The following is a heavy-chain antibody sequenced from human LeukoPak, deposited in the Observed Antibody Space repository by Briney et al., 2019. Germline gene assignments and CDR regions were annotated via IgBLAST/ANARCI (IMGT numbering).Heavy chain of an antibody. Sequence: SETLYLTCNASGGSISSSSYYWGWIRQPPGKGLEWIGSIYYSGSTYYNPSLKSRVTISVDTSKHQFSLKLSSVTAADTAVYYCARQGWELYYFDYWGQGTLVTVSS. CDR1: GGSISSSSYY. D-gene: IGHD1-26*01. CDR3: ARQGWELYYFDY. V-gene: IGHV4-39*01. CDR2: IYYSGST. J-gene: IGHJ4*02.